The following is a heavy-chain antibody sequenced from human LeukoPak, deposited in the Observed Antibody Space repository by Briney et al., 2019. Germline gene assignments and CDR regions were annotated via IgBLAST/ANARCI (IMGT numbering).Heavy chain of an antibody. V-gene: IGHV3-15*01. CDR3: TTTNVVATISPDY. CDR1: GFTFSNAW. D-gene: IGHD5-12*01. CDR2: IKSKTDGGTT. Sequence: PGWSLRLSCAASGFTFSNAWMSWVRQAPGKGLEWVGRIKSKTDGGTTDYAAPVKGRFTISRDDSKNTLYLQMNSLKTEDTAVYYCTTTNVVATISPDYWGQGTLVTVSS. J-gene: IGHJ4*02.